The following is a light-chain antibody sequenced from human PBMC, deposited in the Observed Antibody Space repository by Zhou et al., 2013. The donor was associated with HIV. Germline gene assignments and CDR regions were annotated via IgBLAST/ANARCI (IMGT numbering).Light chain of an antibody. CDR1: QSISSY. CDR3: QQYDNLPFT. CDR2: AAS. V-gene: IGKV1-33*01. J-gene: IGKJ3*01. Sequence: DIQMTQSPSTLSASVGDRVTITCRASQSISSYLNWYQQKPGKAPKLLIYAASNLETGVPSRFSGSGSGTDFTFSISSLQPEDIATYHCQQYDNLPFTFGPGTKVDIK.